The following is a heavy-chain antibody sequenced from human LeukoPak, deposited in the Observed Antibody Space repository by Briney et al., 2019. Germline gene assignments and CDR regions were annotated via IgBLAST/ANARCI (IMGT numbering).Heavy chain of an antibody. D-gene: IGHD6-13*01. CDR3: AREIAIGFDY. Sequence: ASVKVSCKASGYTFTSYYMHWVRQAPGQGLEWMEIINPSGGSTSCAQKFQGRVTMTRDTSTSTVYMELSSLRSEDTAVYYCAREIAIGFDYWGQGTLVTVSS. V-gene: IGHV1-46*01. J-gene: IGHJ4*02. CDR2: INPSGGST. CDR1: GYTFTSYY.